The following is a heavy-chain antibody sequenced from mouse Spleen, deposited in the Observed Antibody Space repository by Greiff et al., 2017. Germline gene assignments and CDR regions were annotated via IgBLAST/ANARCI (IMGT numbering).Heavy chain of an antibody. CDR2: INPNNGGT. Sequence: VQLKQSGPELVKPGASVKIPCKASGYTFTDYNMDWVKQSHGKSLEWIGDINPNNGGTIYNQKFKGKATLTVDKSSSTAYMELRSLTSEDTAVYYCARPLMITGDWFAYWGQGTLVTVSA. J-gene: IGHJ3*01. CDR3: ARPLMITGDWFAY. V-gene: IGHV1-18*01. CDR1: GYTFTDYN. D-gene: IGHD2-4*01.